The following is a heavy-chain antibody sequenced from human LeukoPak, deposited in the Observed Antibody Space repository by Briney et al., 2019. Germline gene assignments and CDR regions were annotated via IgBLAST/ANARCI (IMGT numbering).Heavy chain of an antibody. Sequence: SETLSLTCTVSGGSISSYYWSWIRQPPGKGLEWLGYIYYSGSTNYNPSLKSRVTISVDTSKDQFSLKLSSVTAADTAVYYCARAPNYDFWSGYGAFDYWGQGTLVTVSS. V-gene: IGHV4-59*01. D-gene: IGHD3-3*01. CDR1: GGSISSYY. CDR3: ARAPNYDFWSGYGAFDY. J-gene: IGHJ4*02. CDR2: IYYSGST.